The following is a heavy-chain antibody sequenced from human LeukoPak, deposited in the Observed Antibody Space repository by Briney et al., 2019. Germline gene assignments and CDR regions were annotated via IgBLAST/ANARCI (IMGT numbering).Heavy chain of an antibody. CDR2: ITGSSTHI. CDR1: GFTFSSFT. D-gene: IGHD2-8*01. J-gene: IGHJ4*02. CDR3: ARAQTMVSDY. V-gene: IGHV3-21*01. Sequence: GGSLRPSCASSGFTFSSFTMNWVRQAPGKGLEWVSSITGSSTHIYYADSVKGRFTISRDNAKDSLYPQMNSLRADDTAVYYCARAQTMVSDYWGQGTLVTVSS.